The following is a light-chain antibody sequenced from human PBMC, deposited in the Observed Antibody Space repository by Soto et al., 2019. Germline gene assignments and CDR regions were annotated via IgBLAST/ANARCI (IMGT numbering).Light chain of an antibody. CDR2: GNS. Sequence: QSVLTQPPSVSGAPGQRVTISCTGSSSNIGAGSVVHWYQQLPGTAPKLLIYGNSNRPSGVPDRFSGSKSGTSASLAITGLQAEDEADYYCQSYDSSRSGSVFGGGTKLTVL. CDR1: SSNIGAGSV. J-gene: IGLJ2*01. CDR3: QSYDSSRSGSV. V-gene: IGLV1-40*01.